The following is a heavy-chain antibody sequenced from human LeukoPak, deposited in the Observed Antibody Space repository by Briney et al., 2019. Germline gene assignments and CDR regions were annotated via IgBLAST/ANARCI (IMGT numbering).Heavy chain of an antibody. CDR3: AVDCSSPSCYGQSAFDI. CDR1: GFTLSGSA. V-gene: IGHV3-23*01. Sequence: GGSLNLSCEASGFTLSGSAMHWVRQAPGRGLEWVSAISTGGDRAYYADSVKGRFTTSRDNSRNTLFLQLNNLRADDTAIYYCAVDCSSPSCYGQSAFDIWGQGTMVTVSS. J-gene: IGHJ3*02. D-gene: IGHD2-2*01. CDR2: ISTGGDRA.